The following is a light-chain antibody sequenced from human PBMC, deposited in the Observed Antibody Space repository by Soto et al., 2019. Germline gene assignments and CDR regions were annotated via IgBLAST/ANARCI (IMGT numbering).Light chain of an antibody. CDR3: QQRSSWPWT. CDR1: QSIRSY. V-gene: IGKV3-11*01. J-gene: IGKJ1*01. CDR2: DTF. Sequence: EIVLTQSPATLCLSPGEGATLSCRASQSIRSYLAWYQQKPGQAPRLLIYDTFNRATGIPARFSGSGSGTDFTLTISSLEPEDVGVYYCQQRSSWPWTFGQGTNVEIK.